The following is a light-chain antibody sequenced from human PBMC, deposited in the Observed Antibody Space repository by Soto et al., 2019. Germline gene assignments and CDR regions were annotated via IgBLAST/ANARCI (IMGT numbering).Light chain of an antibody. CDR1: SSNIGSNT. Sequence: QSVLTQPPSASGTPRQRVTISCSGSSSNIGSNTVNWYQQLPGTAPKLLIYDNNQRPSGVPDRFSGSKSGTSASLAISGLQSEDEADYYCAAWDGSLNVVVFGGGTKLTVL. CDR3: AAWDGSLNVVV. CDR2: DNN. V-gene: IGLV1-44*01. J-gene: IGLJ2*01.